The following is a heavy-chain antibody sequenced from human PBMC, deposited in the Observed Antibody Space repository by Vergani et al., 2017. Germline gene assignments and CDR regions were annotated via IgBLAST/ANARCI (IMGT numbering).Heavy chain of an antibody. J-gene: IGHJ4*02. V-gene: IGHV3-23*04. CDR3: AKDLGSCSSTSCYGVWDY. Sequence: VQLVESGGGLVQPGGSLRLSCAASGFTFSSYAMSWVRQAPGKGLEWVSAISGSGGSTYYADSVKGRFTISRDNSKNTLYLQMNSLRAEDTAVYYCAKDLGSCSSTSCYGVWDYWGQGTLVTVSS. CDR1: GFTFSSYA. D-gene: IGHD2-2*01. CDR2: ISGSGGST.